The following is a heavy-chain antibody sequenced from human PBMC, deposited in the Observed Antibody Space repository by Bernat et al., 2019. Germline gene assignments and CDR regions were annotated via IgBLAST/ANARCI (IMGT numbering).Heavy chain of an antibody. CDR1: GGSFSGYY. V-gene: IGHV4-34*01. J-gene: IGHJ6*02. Sequence: QVQLQQWGAGLLKPSETLSLTCAVYGGSFSGYYWSWIRQPPGKGLEWIGKINHSGSTNDNPSLKGRVTISVDTSKNQFSLKLSSVTAADTAVYYCARGSGGGDGMDVWGQGTTVTVSS. CDR3: ARGSGGGDGMDV. CDR2: INHSGST. D-gene: IGHD2-15*01.